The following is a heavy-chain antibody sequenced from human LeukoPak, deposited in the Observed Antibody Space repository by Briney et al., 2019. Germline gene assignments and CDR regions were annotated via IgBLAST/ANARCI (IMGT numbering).Heavy chain of an antibody. CDR1: GFNFSSYA. CDR2: IRAGGGDT. CDR3: AKEEWGFGEFPLFMDV. Sequence: GGSLRLSCTASGFNFSSYAMTWVRQAPGKGLDWVSTIRAGGGDTFYSDSVKGRFSISRDNSKNTLILQMNSLRAEDTAVYYCAKEEWGFGEFPLFMDVWGKGTTVTISS. V-gene: IGHV3-23*01. J-gene: IGHJ6*03. D-gene: IGHD3-10*01.